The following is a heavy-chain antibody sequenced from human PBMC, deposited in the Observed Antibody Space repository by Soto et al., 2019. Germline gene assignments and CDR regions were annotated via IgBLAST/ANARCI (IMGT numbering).Heavy chain of an antibody. J-gene: IGHJ5*02. D-gene: IGHD3-22*01. CDR3: ARARSGHYYDSSGYCFQANWFDP. CDR2: IYHSGST. CDR1: GGSISSGGYS. V-gene: IGHV4-30-2*01. Sequence: SETLSLTCAVSGGSISSGGYSWSWIRQPPGKGQEWIGYIYHSGSTYYNPSLKSRVNISVDRSKNQFSLKLSSVTAADTAVYYCARARSGHYYDSSGYCFQANWFDPWGQGTLVTVSS.